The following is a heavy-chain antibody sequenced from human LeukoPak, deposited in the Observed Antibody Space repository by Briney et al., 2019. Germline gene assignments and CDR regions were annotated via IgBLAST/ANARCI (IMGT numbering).Heavy chain of an antibody. J-gene: IGHJ6*03. CDR2: IYTSGST. Sequence: SETLSLTCTVSGGSISSGSYYWSWIRQPAGKGLEWIGRIYTSGSTNYNLSRKSRVTISVETSKNQFPLKLSSVTAADTAVYYCARWGIAAAGTLGYMDVWGKGTTVTVSS. CDR3: ARWGIAAAGTLGYMDV. V-gene: IGHV4-61*02. CDR1: GGSISSGSYY. D-gene: IGHD6-13*01.